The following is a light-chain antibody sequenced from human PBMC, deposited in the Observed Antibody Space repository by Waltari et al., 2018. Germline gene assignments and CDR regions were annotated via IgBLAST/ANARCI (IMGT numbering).Light chain of an antibody. CDR2: DDS. V-gene: IGLV3-21*02. Sequence: SYVLTQPPSVSVAPGQTARITCGGHTLGRETWPWYQPKPGQAPILGVYDDSDRPSGVPERFSGSKSGNTATLTISRVEAGDEAAYHCQVWDRTNKYFVFGGGTKMTVL. J-gene: IGLJ2*01. CDR3: QVWDRTNKYFV. CDR1: TLGRET.